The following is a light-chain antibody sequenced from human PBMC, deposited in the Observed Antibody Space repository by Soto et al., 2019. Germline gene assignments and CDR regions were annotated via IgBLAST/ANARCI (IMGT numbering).Light chain of an antibody. V-gene: IGLV3-21*02. CDR2: DDR. CDR3: QVWDSGTDHYV. Sequence: SYELTQPPSVSVAPGQTASIACGGNAIGIKSVHWYQQKPGQAPVMVVYDDRDRPSGIPERFSGSNSGNTATLTIDRIEAGDEADYYCQVWDSGTDHYVFGSGTKLNVL. J-gene: IGLJ1*01. CDR1: AIGIKS.